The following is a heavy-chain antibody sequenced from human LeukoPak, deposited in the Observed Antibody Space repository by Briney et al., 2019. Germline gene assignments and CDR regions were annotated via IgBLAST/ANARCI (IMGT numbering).Heavy chain of an antibody. J-gene: IGHJ3*02. Sequence: GGSLRLSCAASGFTFSKYAMGWVRQVPGKGLEWVSSIGDSGSSTYYADSVKGRFIISRDNSKNTLYLQMSSLRVEDTAIYYCARRPYAGAFDIWGQGTMVTVSS. V-gene: IGHV3-23*01. CDR2: IGDSGSST. CDR3: ARRPYAGAFDI. CDR1: GFTFSKYA. D-gene: IGHD4-17*01.